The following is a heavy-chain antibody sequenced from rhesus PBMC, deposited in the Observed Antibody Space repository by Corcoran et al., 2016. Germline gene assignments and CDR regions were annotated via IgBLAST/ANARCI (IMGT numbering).Heavy chain of an antibody. D-gene: IGHD2-39*02. J-gene: IGHJ4*01. CDR3: AREQYHCSGGVCYTVTFDY. V-gene: IGHV4-165*01. CDR1: GGPFSGYY. CDR2: ISGSSGST. Sequence: QVQLQESGPGLVKPSETLSLTCAVSGGPFSGYYWGWVRQPPGQGLEWIGYISGSSGSTDYNPSLKSRVTISTDTSKNQFSLKLSSVTAADTAVYYCAREQYHCSGGVCYTVTFDYWGQGVLVTVSS.